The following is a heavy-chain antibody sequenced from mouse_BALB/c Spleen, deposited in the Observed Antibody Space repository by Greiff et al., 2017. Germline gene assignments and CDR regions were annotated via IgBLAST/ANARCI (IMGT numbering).Heavy chain of an antibody. J-gene: IGHJ1*01. Sequence: VQLQESGPGLVAPSQSLSITCTVSGFSLTSYGVHWVRQPPGKGLEWLGVIWAGGSTNYNSALMSRLSISKDNSKSQVFLKMNSLQTDDTAMYYCARGGVVATDWYFSVWGAETTVTVSS. CDR1: GFSLTSYG. CDR2: IWAGGST. V-gene: IGHV2-9*02. D-gene: IGHD1-1*01. CDR3: ARGGVVATDWYFSV.